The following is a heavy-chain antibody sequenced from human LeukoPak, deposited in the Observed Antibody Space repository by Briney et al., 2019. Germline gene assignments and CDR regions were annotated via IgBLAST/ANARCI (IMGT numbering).Heavy chain of an antibody. Sequence: ASVKVSCKASGYTFTSYAMHWVRQAPGQRLEWMGWINAGNGNTKYSQKFQGRVTITRDTSASTAYMELSSLRSEDTAVYYCARAWGAALNWFDPWGQGTLVTVSS. CDR2: INAGNGNT. V-gene: IGHV1-3*01. CDR1: GYTFTSYA. CDR3: ARAWGAALNWFDP. J-gene: IGHJ5*02. D-gene: IGHD6-6*01.